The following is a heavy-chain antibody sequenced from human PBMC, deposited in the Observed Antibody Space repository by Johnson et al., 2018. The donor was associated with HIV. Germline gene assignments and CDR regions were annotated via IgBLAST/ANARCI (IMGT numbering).Heavy chain of an antibody. V-gene: IGHV3-53*01. CDR3: AREALTYYDSSGSYYPVHDAFDI. D-gene: IGHD3-10*01. Sequence: VQLVESGGGLIQPGGSLRLSCAASGFTVSSNYMNWVRQAPGKGLEWVSVIYSGGSTYHADSVKGRFTISRDNAKNSVYLQMNSLRAEDTALYYCAREALTYYDSSGSYYPVHDAFDIWGLGTLVTVSS. CDR2: IYSGGST. J-gene: IGHJ3*02. CDR1: GFTVSSNY.